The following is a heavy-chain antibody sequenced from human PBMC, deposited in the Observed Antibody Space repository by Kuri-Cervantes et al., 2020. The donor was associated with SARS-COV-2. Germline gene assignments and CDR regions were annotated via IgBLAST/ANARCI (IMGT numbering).Heavy chain of an antibody. Sequence: ASVKVSCKASGYTFTSYGISWVRQAPGQGLEWMGWISAYNGNTNYAQKLQGRVTMTTDTSTSTAYMELRSLRSDDTAVYYCASRTENSVFASGGGHYYYMDVWGKGTTVTVSS. V-gene: IGHV1-18*01. J-gene: IGHJ6*03. CDR1: GYTFTSYG. CDR2: ISAYNGNT. D-gene: IGHD3-3*02. CDR3: ASRTENSVFASGGGHYYYMDV.